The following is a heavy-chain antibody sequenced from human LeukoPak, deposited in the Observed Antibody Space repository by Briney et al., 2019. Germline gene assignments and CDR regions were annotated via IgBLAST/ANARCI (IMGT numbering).Heavy chain of an antibody. Sequence: AVKVSCKASGWTFSSYAISWVRQAPRQRREWLGRIIPIFGIANYAQKFQGRVTITADKSTSTAYMELSSLRSDDTAVYYCARGDIVVETPPTNWGQGTLVTVSS. CDR3: ARGDIVVETPPTN. J-gene: IGHJ4*02. CDR1: GWTFSSYA. V-gene: IGHV1-69*04. CDR2: IIPIFGIA. D-gene: IGHD2-2*01.